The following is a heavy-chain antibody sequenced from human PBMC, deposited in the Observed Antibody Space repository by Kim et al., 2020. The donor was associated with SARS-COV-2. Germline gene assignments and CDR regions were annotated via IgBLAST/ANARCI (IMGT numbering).Heavy chain of an antibody. CDR1: GFTFSSYD. CDR2: IGTAGDT. D-gene: IGHD3-10*01. J-gene: IGHJ4*02. V-gene: IGHV3-13*01. CDR3: ARADPRGFFDY. Sequence: GGSLRLSCAASGFTFSSYDMHWVRQATGKGLEWVSAIGTAGDTYYPGSVKGRFTISRENAKNSLYLQMNSLRAGDTAVYYCARADPRGFFDYWGQGTLVTVSS.